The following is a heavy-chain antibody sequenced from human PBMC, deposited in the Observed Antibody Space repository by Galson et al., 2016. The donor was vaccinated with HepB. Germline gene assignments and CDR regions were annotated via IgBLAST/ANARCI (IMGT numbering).Heavy chain of an antibody. CDR2: ISGNGYST. D-gene: IGHD6-19*01. CDR1: GFTFSSYA. Sequence: SLRLSCAASGFTFSSYAMSWVRPAPGKGLEWVSTISGNGYSTYYGDAVKGRFTISRESSKNTLYLQMNSLRAEDTAIYYCAKGSWGSGWIDFDYWGQGTLVTVSS. V-gene: IGHV3-23*01. J-gene: IGHJ4*02. CDR3: AKGSWGSGWIDFDY.